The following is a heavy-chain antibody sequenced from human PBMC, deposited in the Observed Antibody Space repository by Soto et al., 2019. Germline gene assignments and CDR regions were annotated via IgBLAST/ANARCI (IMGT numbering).Heavy chain of an antibody. V-gene: IGHV1-69*10. CDR1: GGTFSSNA. Sequence: GASVKVSCKASGGTFSSNAISWVRQAAGQGLEWMGGIIPTLDTAKYAQKFQGRVTITADKSTSTAYMELSSLRSEDTAVYFCARATYYYYVLGSYRPPYGMDVWGQGTTVTVSS. J-gene: IGHJ6*02. D-gene: IGHD3-16*02. CDR3: ARATYYYYVLGSYRPPYGMDV. CDR2: IIPTLDTA.